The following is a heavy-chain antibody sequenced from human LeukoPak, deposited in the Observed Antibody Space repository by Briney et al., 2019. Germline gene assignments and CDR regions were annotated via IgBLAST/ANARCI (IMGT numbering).Heavy chain of an antibody. CDR3: AREGFDV. CDR1: GYTFTSYD. J-gene: IGHJ3*01. Sequence: ASVTVSCKASGYTFTSYDINWVRQATGQGLEWMGWMNPNSGNTGYAQNFQGRVTITWNTSISTAYMELSSLRSDDTAVYYCAREGFDVWGQGTMVTVSS. CDR2: MNPNSGNT. V-gene: IGHV1-8*03.